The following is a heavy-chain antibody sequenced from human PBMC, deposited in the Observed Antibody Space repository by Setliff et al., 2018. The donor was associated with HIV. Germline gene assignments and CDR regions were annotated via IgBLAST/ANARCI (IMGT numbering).Heavy chain of an antibody. Sequence: SVKVSCKASGGTFSSYAISWVRQAPGQGLEWMGGIIPILGIANYAQKFQGRVTITADESTSTAHMELSSLRSEDTAVYYCARDRGGRGSYFLFDIWGQGTMVTVSS. CDR2: IIPILGIA. D-gene: IGHD1-26*01. CDR3: ARDRGGRGSYFLFDI. V-gene: IGHV1-69*10. CDR1: GGTFSSYA. J-gene: IGHJ3*02.